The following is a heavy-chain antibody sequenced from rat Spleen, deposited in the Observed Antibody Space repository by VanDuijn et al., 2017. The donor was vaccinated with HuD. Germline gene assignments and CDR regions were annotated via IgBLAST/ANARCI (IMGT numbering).Heavy chain of an antibody. CDR1: GFTFSTFP. CDR2: ISSGGGGT. V-gene: IGHV5-20*01. CDR3: TMGSHYFDVTYYYEY. Sequence: EVQLVESGGGLVQPGRSLKLSCTASGFTFSTFPMVWVRQAPKKGLEWVASISSGGGGTYYADSVEGRFTISRDDAESTLYLQMDSLRSEDTATYYCTMGSHYFDVTYYYEYWGQGVMVTVSS. J-gene: IGHJ2*01. D-gene: IGHD1-12*02.